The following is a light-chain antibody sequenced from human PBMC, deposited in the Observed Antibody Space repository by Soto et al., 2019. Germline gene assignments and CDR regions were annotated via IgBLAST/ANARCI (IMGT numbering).Light chain of an antibody. CDR2: GAT. CDR3: QQYGRP. J-gene: IGKJ1*01. CDR1: QSVNINY. Sequence: EIVLTQSPGTLSLSPGERATLSCRASQSVNINYLDWYQQKPGQAPRLLIYGATSRATGIPDRFSGSGSGTDFTLTISRLEPEDFAVYYCQQYGRPFGQGTKVDIK. V-gene: IGKV3-20*01.